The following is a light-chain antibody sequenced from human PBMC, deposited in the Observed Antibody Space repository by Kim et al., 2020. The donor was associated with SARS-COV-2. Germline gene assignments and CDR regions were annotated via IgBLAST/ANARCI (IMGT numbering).Light chain of an antibody. CDR2: GAS. Sequence: DIQMTQSPSSLSASVGDRVTITCRASQGINNYLDWFQQKPGKAPKSLIYGASNLQSGVASKFSGSGFGTDFTLTITNLQPEDFASYYCQQYNGYPYTFGQGTKLEI. CDR3: QQYNGYPYT. J-gene: IGKJ2*01. CDR1: QGINNY. V-gene: IGKV1-16*02.